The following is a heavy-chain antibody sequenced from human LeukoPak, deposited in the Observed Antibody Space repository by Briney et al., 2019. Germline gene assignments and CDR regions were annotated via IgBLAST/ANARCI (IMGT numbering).Heavy chain of an antibody. CDR1: GFTFSNYW. CDR2: INSDGINT. J-gene: IGHJ5*02. Sequence: GGSLRLSCAASGFTFSNYWMHWVRQAPGKGLVWVSRINSDGINTSYADSVKGRFTISRDNAKNTLNLQMNSLRAEDTAVYYCARDSRRGQIAAADGFDPWGQGTLVTVSS. CDR3: ARDSRRGQIAAADGFDP. D-gene: IGHD6-13*01. V-gene: IGHV3-74*01.